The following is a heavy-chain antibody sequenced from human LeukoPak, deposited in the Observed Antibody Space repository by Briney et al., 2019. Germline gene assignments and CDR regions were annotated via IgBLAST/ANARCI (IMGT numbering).Heavy chain of an antibody. J-gene: IGHJ4*02. CDR2: IYYSGST. CDR3: ARGRRYCSGGSCYHFDY. CDR1: GGSLSSYY. D-gene: IGHD2-15*01. V-gene: IGHV4-59*01. Sequence: SETLSLTCTVSGGSLSSYYWSWIRQPPGKGLEWVGYIYYSGSTNYNPSLKSRVTISVDTSKNQFSLKLSSVTAADTAVYYCARGRRYCSGGSCYHFDYWGQGTLVTVPS.